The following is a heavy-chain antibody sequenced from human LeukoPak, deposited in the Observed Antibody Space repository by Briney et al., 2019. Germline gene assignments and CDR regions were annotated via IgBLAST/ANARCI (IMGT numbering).Heavy chain of an antibody. CDR3: ARDTGYSFGSDYYHHGMDV. CDR1: GFSFSSDT. Sequence: PGGSLRPSCAASGFSFSSDTMNWVRQAPGKGLEWVSSISSRSSYIYYAESVKGRFTISRDNAKNSLYLQLNSLRAEDTAVYYCARDTGYSFGSDYYHHGMDVWGQGTTVTVSS. V-gene: IGHV3-21*01. D-gene: IGHD5-18*01. CDR2: ISSRSSYI. J-gene: IGHJ6*02.